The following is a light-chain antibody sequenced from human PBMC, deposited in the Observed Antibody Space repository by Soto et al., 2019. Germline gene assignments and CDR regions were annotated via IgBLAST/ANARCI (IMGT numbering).Light chain of an antibody. CDR2: DDS. Sequence: EIPKTPSPSTPSASGGDRVTNPCPASQSIRNWLAWYQQKPGKAPKLLIYDDSSLESGVPSRFSGSGSGTEFTLTISSLQPDDFATYYCQQYNSYSPTWTFGQGTKVEIK. J-gene: IGKJ1*01. CDR1: QSIRNW. CDR3: QQYNSYSPTWT. V-gene: IGKV1-5*01.